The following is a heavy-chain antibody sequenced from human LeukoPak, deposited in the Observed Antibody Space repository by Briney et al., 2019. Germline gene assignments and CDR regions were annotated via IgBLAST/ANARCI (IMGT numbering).Heavy chain of an antibody. CDR3: VYTSGWYLYSYFDC. CDR1: GGSISSNSYY. V-gene: IGHV4-39*01. Sequence: SETLSLTCSVSGGSISSNSYYWGWIRQPPGKGLEWIGSIYHSGSTYHNPSLKSRVTISVDTSENQFSLKLSSVTAADTAMYYCVYTSGWYLYSYFDCWGQGTLVTVSS. J-gene: IGHJ4*02. CDR2: IYHSGST. D-gene: IGHD6-19*01.